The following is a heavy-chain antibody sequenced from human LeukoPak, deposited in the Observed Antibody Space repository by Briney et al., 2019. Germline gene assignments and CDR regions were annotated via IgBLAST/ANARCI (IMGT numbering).Heavy chain of an antibody. Sequence: GGSLRLSCAASGFTVSSNYMSWVRQAPGKGLEWVSVIYSGGSTYYADSVKGRFTISRDNSKNTLYLQMNSLRAEDTAVYYCARTDCSSTSCFFAFDIWGQGTMVTVSS. D-gene: IGHD2-2*01. J-gene: IGHJ3*02. V-gene: IGHV3-53*01. CDR1: GFTVSSNY. CDR2: IYSGGST. CDR3: ARTDCSSTSCFFAFDI.